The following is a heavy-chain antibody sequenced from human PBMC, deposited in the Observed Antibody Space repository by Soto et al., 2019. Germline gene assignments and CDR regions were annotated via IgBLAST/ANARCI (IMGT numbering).Heavy chain of an antibody. CDR1: GGSISSNY. CDR2: VYNSGST. V-gene: IGHV4-59*01. CDR3: ARYRREAVAGYTLDN. Sequence: KSSETLSLTCTVSGGSISSNYWTWIRQPPGKGLEWIGYVYNSGSTNYNPSLKSRVTISEDTSKSQFSLKVNSMTAADTAVYYCARYRREAVAGYTLDNWGQGILVTSPQ. J-gene: IGHJ4*02. D-gene: IGHD6-13*01.